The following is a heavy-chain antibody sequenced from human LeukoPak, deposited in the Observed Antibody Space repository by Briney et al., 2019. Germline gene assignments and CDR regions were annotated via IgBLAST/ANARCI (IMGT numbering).Heavy chain of an antibody. CDR2: ISYDGSNK. Sequence: PGRSLRLSCAASGFTFSSYAMHWVRQAPGKGLEWVAVISYDGSNKYYADSVKGRFTISRDNSKNTLYLQMNSLRAEDTAVYYCARVDVVVPAALFMYYYYGMDVWGQGTTVTVSS. D-gene: IGHD2-2*01. V-gene: IGHV3-30*04. CDR3: ARVDVVVPAALFMYYYYGMDV. J-gene: IGHJ6*02. CDR1: GFTFSSYA.